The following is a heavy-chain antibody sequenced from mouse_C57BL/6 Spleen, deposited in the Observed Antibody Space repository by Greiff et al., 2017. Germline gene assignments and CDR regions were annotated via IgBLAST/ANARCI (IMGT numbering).Heavy chain of an antibody. J-gene: IGHJ2*01. CDR1: GYTFTDYE. CDR3: TRTSEVAEDFDY. Sequence: VQLQQSGAELVRPGASVTLSCKASGYTFTDYEMHWVKQTPVHGLEWIGAIDPETGGTAYNQKFKGKVILTADNSSSTAYLELRSLTSADSAVYYCTRTSEVAEDFDYWGQGTTLTVSS. V-gene: IGHV1-15*01. CDR2: IDPETGGT. D-gene: IGHD1-1*01.